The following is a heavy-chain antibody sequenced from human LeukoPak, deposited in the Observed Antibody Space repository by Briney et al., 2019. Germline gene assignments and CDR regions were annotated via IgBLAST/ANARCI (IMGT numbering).Heavy chain of an antibody. CDR2: ISAYSGNT. D-gene: IGHD3-10*01. V-gene: IGHV1-18*01. CDR1: GYTFTSYG. Sequence: ASVKVSCKASGYTFTSYGISWVRQAPGQGLEWMGWISAYSGNTNYAQKLQGRVTMTTDTSTSTAYMELRSLRSDDTAVYYCARVRGLWFGEFSIPYGISKIDYWGQGTLVTVSS. CDR3: ARVRGLWFGEFSIPYGISKIDY. J-gene: IGHJ4*02.